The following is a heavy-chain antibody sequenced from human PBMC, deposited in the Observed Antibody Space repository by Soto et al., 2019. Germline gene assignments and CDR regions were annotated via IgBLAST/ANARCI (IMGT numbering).Heavy chain of an antibody. Sequence: QVQLVESGGGVVQPGRSLRLCCTASGFMFSGHAMHWVRQSPGKGLEWLAIIWFEGSNQYYADSVKGRFTISRDNSNNTLFLQMNSLRAEDTGVYYCARDRNYGGYSPYFDYWGQGIQVTVSS. J-gene: IGHJ4*02. CDR2: IWFEGSNQ. V-gene: IGHV3-33*01. CDR1: GFMFSGHA. CDR3: ARDRNYGGYSPYFDY. D-gene: IGHD4-17*01.